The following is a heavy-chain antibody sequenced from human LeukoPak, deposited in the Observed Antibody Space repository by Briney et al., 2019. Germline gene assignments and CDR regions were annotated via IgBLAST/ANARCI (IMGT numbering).Heavy chain of an antibody. Sequence: SETLSLTCTVSGDSISSSNYYWGWIRQPPGKGLEWIGRIYTSGSTNYNPSLKSRVTISVDTSKNQFSLKLNSVTAADTAVYYCARAGSEVLIAVAGTDWFDPWGQGTLVTVSS. CDR1: GDSISSSNYY. J-gene: IGHJ5*02. CDR3: ARAGSEVLIAVAGTDWFDP. CDR2: IYTSGST. D-gene: IGHD6-19*01. V-gene: IGHV4-61*02.